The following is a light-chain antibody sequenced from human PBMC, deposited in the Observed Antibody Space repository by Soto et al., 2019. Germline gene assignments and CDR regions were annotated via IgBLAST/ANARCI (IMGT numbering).Light chain of an antibody. J-gene: IGKJ1*01. CDR1: QSLVHSDGNTY. CDR3: MQGTHWPPT. Sequence: DVVMSQSPLSLPVTLGQPASISCRSSQSLVHSDGNTYLNWFQQRPGQSPRRLIYKVSSRDSGVPDRFSGSGSGTDFTLKISRVEAEDVGVYYCMQGTHWPPTFGQGTKV. V-gene: IGKV2-30*02. CDR2: KVS.